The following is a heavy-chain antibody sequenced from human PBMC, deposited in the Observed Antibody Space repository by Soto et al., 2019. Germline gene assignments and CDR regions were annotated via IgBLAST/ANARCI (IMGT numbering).Heavy chain of an antibody. CDR3: ARDGSGWSRDY. D-gene: IGHD6-19*01. V-gene: IGHV3-21*01. J-gene: IGHJ4*02. CDR2: ISSTGAYI. CDR1: GFSFSDCS. Sequence: EVQLVESGGGLVKPGGSLRLSCAASGFSFSDCSMNWVRQAPWKGLEWLSAISSTGAYIYYADSVKGRFTLSRDNAKNALYLQMNSLRAEDTAVYYCARDGSGWSRDYWGQGTLVTVSS.